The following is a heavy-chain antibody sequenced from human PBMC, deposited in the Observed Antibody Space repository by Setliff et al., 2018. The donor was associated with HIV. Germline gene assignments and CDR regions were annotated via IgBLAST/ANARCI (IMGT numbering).Heavy chain of an antibody. Sequence: PSETLSLTCTVSGGSISSNSYYWGWIRQPPGKGLEWIGSIYYSGSTSYNPSLKSRVTISVDTSKNQFSLNLTSVTAADTAVYYCARSKTFYDFWGGYYTHGAFKIWGLGTMVTVSS. CDR1: GGSISSNSYY. D-gene: IGHD3-3*01. J-gene: IGHJ3*02. CDR3: ARSKTFYDFWGGYYTHGAFKI. V-gene: IGHV4-39*01. CDR2: IYYSGST.